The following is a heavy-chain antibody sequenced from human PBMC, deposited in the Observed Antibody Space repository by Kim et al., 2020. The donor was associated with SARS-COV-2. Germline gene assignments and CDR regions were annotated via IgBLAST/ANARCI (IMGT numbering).Heavy chain of an antibody. CDR3: ARSSDGSGSYYNTLDY. CDR1: GYSFTSYW. D-gene: IGHD3-10*01. Sequence: GESLKISCKGSGYSFTSYWISWVRQMPGKGLEWMGRIDPSDSYTNYSPSFQGHVTISADKSISTAYLQWSSLKVSDTAMYYCARSSDGSGSYYNTLDYWGQGTLVTVSS. V-gene: IGHV5-10-1*01. CDR2: IDPSDSYT. J-gene: IGHJ4*02.